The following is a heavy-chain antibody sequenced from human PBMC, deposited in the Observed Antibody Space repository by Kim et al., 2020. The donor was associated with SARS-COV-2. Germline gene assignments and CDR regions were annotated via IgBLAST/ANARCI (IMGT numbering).Heavy chain of an antibody. V-gene: IGHV3-23*01. Sequence: GGSLRLSCAASGFTLSSYAMSWVRQTPGKGLEWVSAISANGGSTYYADSVKGRFAISRDNSKNTVNLHLNSLGAEDTAVYYCAKEVMMGTTLYLDYWGQGTLVTVSS. J-gene: IGHJ4*02. D-gene: IGHD1-1*01. CDR2: ISANGGST. CDR3: AKEVMMGTTLYLDY. CDR1: GFTLSSYA.